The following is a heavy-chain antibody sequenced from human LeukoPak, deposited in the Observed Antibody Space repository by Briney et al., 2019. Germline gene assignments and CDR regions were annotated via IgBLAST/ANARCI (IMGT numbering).Heavy chain of an antibody. Sequence: SETLSLTCTVSGVSISSYYWSWIRQPPGKGPEWIGYIYYSGSTNYNPSLKSRVTISVDTSKNQFSLKLSSVTAADTAVYYCARGRGNYYYGMDVWGQGTTVTVSS. CDR1: GVSISSYY. CDR3: ARGRGNYYYGMDV. CDR2: IYYSGST. J-gene: IGHJ6*02. V-gene: IGHV4-59*01.